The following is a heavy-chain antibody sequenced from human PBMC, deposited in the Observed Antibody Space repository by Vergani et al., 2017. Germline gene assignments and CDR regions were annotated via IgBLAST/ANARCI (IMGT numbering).Heavy chain of an antibody. Sequence: QVQLVQSGAEVKKPGASVKVSCKASGYTFTGYYMHWVRQAPGQGLEWMGWINPNSGGTNYAQKFQGRVTRTRDTSISTAYMELSRLRSDDTAVYYCARRIAAAGRAEYFQHWGQGTLVTVSS. J-gene: IGHJ1*01. D-gene: IGHD6-13*01. CDR2: INPNSGGT. CDR3: ARRIAAAGRAEYFQH. V-gene: IGHV1-2*02. CDR1: GYTFTGYY.